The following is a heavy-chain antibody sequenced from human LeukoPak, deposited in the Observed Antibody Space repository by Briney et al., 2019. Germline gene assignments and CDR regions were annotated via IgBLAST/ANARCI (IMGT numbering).Heavy chain of an antibody. J-gene: IGHJ4*02. D-gene: IGHD6-13*01. CDR1: GGSISSYY. V-gene: IGHV4-59*01. Sequence: SETLSLTCTVSGGSISSYYWSWIRQPPGKGLEWIGYIYYSGSTNYNPSLKSRVTISVDTSKNQFSLKLSSVTAADTAVYYCARRPDEWGEAAAGFDYWGQGTLVTVSS. CDR3: ARRPDEWGEAAAGFDY. CDR2: IYYSGST.